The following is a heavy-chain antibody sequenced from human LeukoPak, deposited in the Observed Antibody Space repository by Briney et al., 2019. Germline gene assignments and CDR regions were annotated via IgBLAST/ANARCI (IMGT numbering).Heavy chain of an antibody. CDR2: IYHSGST. V-gene: IGHV4-30-2*01. J-gene: IGHJ4*02. Sequence: SQTLSLTYAVSGGSISSGGYSWSWIRQPPGKGLVWIGYIYHSGSTYYNPSLKSRVTISVDRSKNQFSLKLSSVTAADTAVYYCARGPARRLLGGVIVYYFDYWGQGTLVTVSS. CDR1: GGSISSGGYS. D-gene: IGHD3-16*02. CDR3: ARGPARRLLGGVIVYYFDY.